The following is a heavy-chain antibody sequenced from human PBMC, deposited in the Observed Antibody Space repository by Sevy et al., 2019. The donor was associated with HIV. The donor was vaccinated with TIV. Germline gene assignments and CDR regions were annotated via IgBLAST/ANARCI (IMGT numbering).Heavy chain of an antibody. CDR3: ARDPRMYGDYLLAYFDY. CDR1: GFTPSTYG. Sequence: GGSLRLSCAASGFTPSTYGMHWVRQAPGKGLEWVAVIGYDGSNKYYADSVRGRFTISRDNSKNTLFLQMDSLLGEDKAVYYYARDPRMYGDYLLAYFDYWGQGTLVTVSS. V-gene: IGHV3-33*01. CDR2: IGYDGSNK. D-gene: IGHD2-8*01. J-gene: IGHJ4*02.